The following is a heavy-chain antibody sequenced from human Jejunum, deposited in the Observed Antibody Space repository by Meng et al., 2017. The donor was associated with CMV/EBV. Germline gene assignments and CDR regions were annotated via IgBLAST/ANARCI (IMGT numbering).Heavy chain of an antibody. Sequence: SGGSFTSSNYYWGRIRQPPGKGLEWIGNIYYSGTTYYNPSLKSRGTISVDTSKNQFSLKLSSVTAADTAVYYCTRGLGSYGSRIDYWGQGTLVTVSS. J-gene: IGHJ4*02. V-gene: IGHV4-39*07. CDR2: IYYSGTT. CDR3: TRGLGSYGSRIDY. CDR1: GGSFTSSNYY. D-gene: IGHD5-18*01.